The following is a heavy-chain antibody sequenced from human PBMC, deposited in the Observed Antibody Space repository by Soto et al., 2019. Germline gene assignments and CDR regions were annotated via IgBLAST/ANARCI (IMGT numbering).Heavy chain of an antibody. J-gene: IGHJ4*02. Sequence: GGSLRVSCAGAGCTLGDYGGSWVRKAPGKGLEWVANIKEDGSEKYYVDSVKGRFTISRDNAQNSVYLQMNSLRAEDTAIYYCARDCSGGSCQYWGQGTLVTVSS. V-gene: IGHV3-7*01. D-gene: IGHD2-15*01. CDR1: GCTLGDYG. CDR2: IKEDGSEK. CDR3: ARDCSGGSCQY.